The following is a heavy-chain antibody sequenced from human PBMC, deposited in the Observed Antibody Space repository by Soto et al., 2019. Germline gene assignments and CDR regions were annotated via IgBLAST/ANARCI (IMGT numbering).Heavy chain of an antibody. CDR3: AAGGWLPRYY. CDR1: GGSISSGGYS. CDR2: IYHSGST. J-gene: IGHJ4*02. V-gene: IGHV4-30-2*01. Sequence: QLQLQESGSGLVKPSQTLSLTCAVYGGSISSGGYSWSWLRQPPGKGLEWIGYIYHSGSTYYNPSLKSRVTISVDRSTNQFSLKLSSVTAADTAVSYCAAGGWLPRYYWGQGTLVTVSS. D-gene: IGHD5-12*01.